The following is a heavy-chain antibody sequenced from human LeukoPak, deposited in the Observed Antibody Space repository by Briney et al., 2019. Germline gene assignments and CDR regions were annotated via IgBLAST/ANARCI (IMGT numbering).Heavy chain of an antibody. J-gene: IGHJ4*02. V-gene: IGHV3-7*01. CDR2: IKQDGSEK. CDR1: GFTFSSYW. D-gene: IGHD3-22*01. CDR3: ARDGKYYYDSSGYYVY. Sequence: GGSLRLSCAASGFTFSSYWMSWVRQAPGKGLEWVANIKQDGSEKYYVDSVKGRFTISRDNAKDSLYLQMNNLRAEDTAVYYCARDGKYYYDSSGYYVYWGQGTLVTVSS.